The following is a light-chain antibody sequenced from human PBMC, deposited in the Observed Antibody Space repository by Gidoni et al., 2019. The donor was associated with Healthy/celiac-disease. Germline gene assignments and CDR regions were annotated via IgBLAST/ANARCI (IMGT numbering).Light chain of an antibody. CDR1: SSDVGGNNY. Sequence: QSALTQPPSASGSPGQSVTISCTGTSSDVGGNNYVPWYQQHPGKAPKLMIYEVSKRPSGVPDRFSGSKSGNTASLTVSGLQAEDEADYYCSSYAGSNAVVFGGGTKLTVL. CDR3: SSYAGSNAVV. J-gene: IGLJ2*01. V-gene: IGLV2-8*01. CDR2: EVS.